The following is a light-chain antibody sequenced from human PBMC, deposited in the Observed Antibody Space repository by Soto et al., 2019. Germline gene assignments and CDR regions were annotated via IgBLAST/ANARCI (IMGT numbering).Light chain of an antibody. Sequence: EIVLTQSPATLSLSPGERATLSCRASQSVGRYLAWYQHKPGQAPRLLIYDASNRATGIPARFSGSGSGTDFTLTISSLQSEDFAVYYCHQYNNWPPWTFGQGTKVDI. CDR2: DAS. CDR3: HQYNNWPPWT. V-gene: IGKV3-11*01. CDR1: QSVGRY. J-gene: IGKJ1*01.